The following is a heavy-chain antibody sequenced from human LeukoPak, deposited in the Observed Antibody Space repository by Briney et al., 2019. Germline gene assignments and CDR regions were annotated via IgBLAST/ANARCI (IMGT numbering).Heavy chain of an antibody. V-gene: IGHV4-30-4*08. J-gene: IGHJ4*02. Sequence: TSETLSLICTVSGGSISSGDYYWSWIRQPPGKGLEWIGYIYYSGSTYYNPSLKSRVTISVDTSKNQFSLKLSSVTAADTAVYYCARLYDSSGYYYPFDYWGQGTLVTVSS. CDR2: IYYSGST. CDR3: ARLYDSSGYYYPFDY. D-gene: IGHD3-22*01. CDR1: GGSISSGDYY.